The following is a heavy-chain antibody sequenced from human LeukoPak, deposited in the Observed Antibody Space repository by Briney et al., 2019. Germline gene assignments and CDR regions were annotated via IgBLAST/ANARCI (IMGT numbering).Heavy chain of an antibody. CDR1: GGSINSYY. CDR2: TYYSGST. J-gene: IGHJ4*02. Sequence: PSETLSLTCTVSGGSINSYYWSWIRQPPGKGLEWIGYTYYSGSTNHNPSLKSRVTISVDTPKNQFSLRLSSVTAADTAVYYCARWFFGVADWGQGTLVTVSS. V-gene: IGHV4-59*01. D-gene: IGHD3-3*01. CDR3: ARWFFGVAD.